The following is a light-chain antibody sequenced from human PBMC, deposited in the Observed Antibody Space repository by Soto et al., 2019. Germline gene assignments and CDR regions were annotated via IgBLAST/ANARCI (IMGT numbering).Light chain of an antibody. Sequence: VLTQSPGTLSLSPGERVTLSCRASESISNTYLAWYQQKLGQAPRLLIYHTSTRATGIPDRFSGGGSGTDFTLTISRLEPEDFAVYYCQQYLTSPWTFGQGTKVEIK. CDR2: HTS. J-gene: IGKJ1*01. CDR1: ESISNTY. CDR3: QQYLTSPWT. V-gene: IGKV3-20*01.